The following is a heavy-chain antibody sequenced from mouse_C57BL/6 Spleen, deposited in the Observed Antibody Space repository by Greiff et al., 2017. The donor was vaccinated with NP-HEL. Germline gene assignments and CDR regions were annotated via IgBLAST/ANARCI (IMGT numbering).Heavy chain of an antibody. V-gene: IGHV1-72*01. J-gene: IGHJ3*01. CDR3: ARGGVREGIAY. Sequence: QVQLQQPGAELVKPGASVKLSCKASGYTFTSYWMHWVKQTPGRGLEWIGRIGPNSGGTKYNEKFKSKATLTVDKPSSTAYMQLSSLTSEEYEGEDCARGGVREGIAYWGQGTLVTVSA. CDR2: IGPNSGGT. CDR1: GYTFTSYW. D-gene: IGHD5-1*01.